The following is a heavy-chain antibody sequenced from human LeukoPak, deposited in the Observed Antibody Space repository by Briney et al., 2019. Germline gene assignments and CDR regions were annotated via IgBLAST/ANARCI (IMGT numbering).Heavy chain of an antibody. CDR2: IIPIFGTR. CDR1: GGTFSNYA. D-gene: IGHD3-10*01. V-gene: IGHV1-69*13. J-gene: IGHJ5*02. Sequence: ASVKVSCKASGGTFSNYAISWVRQAPGQGLEWMGGIIPIFGTRNYAQKFQGRVTVTADESTSTAYMELSSLRSEDTAVYYCARERGDGSGSYYMTANWFDPWGQGTLVTVSS. CDR3: ARERGDGSGSYYMTANWFDP.